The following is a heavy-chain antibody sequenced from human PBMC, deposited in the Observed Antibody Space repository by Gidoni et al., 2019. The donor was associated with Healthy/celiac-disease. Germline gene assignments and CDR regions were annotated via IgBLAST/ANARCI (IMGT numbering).Heavy chain of an antibody. J-gene: IGHJ4*02. V-gene: IGHV1-2*02. CDR2: INPNSGGT. CDR3: ARANATVVTTGALDY. CDR1: GYTFTGYY. Sequence: QVQLVQSGAEVKKPGASVKVSCKASGYTFTGYYMHWVRQAPGQGLEWMGWINPNSGGTNYAQKFQGRVTMTRDTSISTAYMELSRLRSDDTAVYYCARANATVVTTGALDYWGQGTLVTVSS. D-gene: IGHD4-17*01.